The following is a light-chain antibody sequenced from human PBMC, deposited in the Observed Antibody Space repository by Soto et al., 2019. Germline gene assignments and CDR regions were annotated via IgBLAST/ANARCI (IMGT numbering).Light chain of an antibody. CDR2: DSF. CDR3: QQYGSSPVT. Sequence: EIVLTQSPATRSLSPGDRATLSCGASQSVASNSLAWYQERPGLAPRLLIYDSFSRAAGVPERFSGSGSRTDFSLTISRLEPEDFAVYFCQQYGSSPVTFGGGTKVDIK. J-gene: IGKJ4*01. V-gene: IGKV3D-20*01. CDR1: QSVASNS.